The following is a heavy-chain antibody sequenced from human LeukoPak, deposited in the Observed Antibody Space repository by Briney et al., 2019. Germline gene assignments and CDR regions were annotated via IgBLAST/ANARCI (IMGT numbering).Heavy chain of an antibody. J-gene: IGHJ4*02. CDR3: ARDSHDTSGYPGY. D-gene: IGHD3-22*01. CDR2: INPSGGST. Sequence: ASVKVSCKASGYTFTSYYMHWVRQAPGQGLEWMGIINPSGGSTSYAPKFQGRVTMTRDTSTSTVYMDLGSLRSEDTAVYYCARDSHDTSGYPGYWGQGTLVTVSS. CDR1: GYTFTSYY. V-gene: IGHV1-46*01.